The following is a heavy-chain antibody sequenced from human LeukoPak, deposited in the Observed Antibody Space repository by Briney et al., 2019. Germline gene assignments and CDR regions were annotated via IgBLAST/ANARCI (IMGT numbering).Heavy chain of an antibody. CDR3: ASLIAVAGTSLFDY. D-gene: IGHD6-19*01. CDR2: IYYSGST. V-gene: IGHV4-59*08. Sequence: PSETLSLTCTVSGGSISSYYWSWIRQPPGKGLECIGYIYYSGSTKYNPSPKSRVTISVDTSKNQFSLKLSSVTAADTAVYYCASLIAVAGTSLFDYWGQGTLVTVSS. J-gene: IGHJ4*02. CDR1: GGSISSYY.